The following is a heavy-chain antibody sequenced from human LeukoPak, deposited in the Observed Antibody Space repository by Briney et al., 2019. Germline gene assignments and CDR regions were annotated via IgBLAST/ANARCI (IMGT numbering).Heavy chain of an antibody. Sequence: GGSLRLSCAASGFTFSSYSMNWVRQAPGKGLEWVSSISSTSSYIYYADSVKGRFTISRDNAKNSLYLQMNSPRAEDTAVYYCAKVSPAFDVGYWGQGTLVTVSS. CDR1: GFTFSSYS. CDR2: ISSTSSYI. J-gene: IGHJ4*02. CDR3: AKVSPAFDVGY. V-gene: IGHV3-21*04. D-gene: IGHD3-9*01.